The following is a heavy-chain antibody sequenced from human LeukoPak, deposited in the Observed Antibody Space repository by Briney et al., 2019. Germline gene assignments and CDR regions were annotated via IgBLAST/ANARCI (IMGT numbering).Heavy chain of an antibody. Sequence: GGSLRLSCGASGFTFNNAWMRWLRRATGKGLEGVSYISSSSSNIYYADSVEGRFTISRDNAKNSLYLQMNSLRAEDTAVYYCARDQQGDYYFDYWGQGTLVTVSS. CDR1: GFTFNNAW. CDR3: ARDQQGDYYFDY. CDR2: ISSSSSNI. J-gene: IGHJ4*02. V-gene: IGHV3-11*01. D-gene: IGHD2-21*02.